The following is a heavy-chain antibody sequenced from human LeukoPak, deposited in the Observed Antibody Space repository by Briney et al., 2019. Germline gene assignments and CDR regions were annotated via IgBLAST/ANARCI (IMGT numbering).Heavy chain of an antibody. CDR3: ARLSGPYYYYYMDV. CDR1: GYTFTSYG. CDR2: ISAYNGNT. V-gene: IGHV1-18*01. Sequence: ASVKVSCKASGYTFTSYGISWVRQAPGQGLEWMGWISAYNGNTNYAQKLQGRVTMTTDTSTSTAYMELRSLRSDDTAVYYCARLSGPYYYYYMDVWGKGTTVTVSS. J-gene: IGHJ6*03. D-gene: IGHD6-25*01.